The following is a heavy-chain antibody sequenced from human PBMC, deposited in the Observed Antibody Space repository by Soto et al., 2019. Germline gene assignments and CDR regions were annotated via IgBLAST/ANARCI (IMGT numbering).Heavy chain of an antibody. CDR2: INPNSGGT. CDR3: ARGSFVTHYYYYHMDV. Sequence: GASVKVSCKASGYTITGYYMHWVRQAPGQGLEWMGWINPNSGGTNYAQKFQGWVTMTRDKSNNQFSLNLSSVTAADTAVYYCARGSFVTHYYYYHMDVWGKGTPVTVSS. CDR1: GYTITGYY. V-gene: IGHV1-2*04. D-gene: IGHD2-21*02. J-gene: IGHJ6*03.